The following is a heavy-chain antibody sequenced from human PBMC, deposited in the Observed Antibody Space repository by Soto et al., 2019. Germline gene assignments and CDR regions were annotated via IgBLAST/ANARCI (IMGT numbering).Heavy chain of an antibody. J-gene: IGHJ6*02. CDR3: ARSRGIIVPAAPTCGMDV. CDR1: GGTFSSYA. Sequence: QVQLVQSGAEVKKPGSSVKVSCKASGGTFSSYAISWVRQAPGQGLEWMGGIIPIFGTANYAQKFQGRVTITADESTSTAYMELSSLRSADTAVYYCARSRGIIVPAAPTCGMDVWGQGTTVTVSS. D-gene: IGHD2-2*01. V-gene: IGHV1-69*12. CDR2: IIPIFGTA.